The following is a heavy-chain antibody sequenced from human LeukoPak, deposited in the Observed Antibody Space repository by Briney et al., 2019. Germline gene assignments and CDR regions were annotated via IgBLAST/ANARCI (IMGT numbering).Heavy chain of an antibody. J-gene: IGHJ5*02. V-gene: IGHV1-2*02. CDR3: ARDRGYFSSTSCYNRLDL. CDR2: INPNSGGT. D-gene: IGHD2-2*01. Sequence: ASLKLSCKASGYTFTGYYMHWVRQAPGQGLEWMGWINPNSGGTNYAQKFQGKVTMTRDTSISTAYMELRGLGSDDTAVYYCARDRGYFSSTSCYNRLDLGGRGTVVSVS. CDR1: GYTFTGYY.